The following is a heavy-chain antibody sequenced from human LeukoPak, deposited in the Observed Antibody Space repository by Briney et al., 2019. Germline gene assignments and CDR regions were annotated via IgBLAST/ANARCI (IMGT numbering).Heavy chain of an antibody. J-gene: IGHJ3*02. Sequence: PGGSLRLSCAASGFTFSSDGMHWVRQAPGKGLEWVAAISYDGSSKYYIDSVKGRFTISRDNSKNTLYLQMNSLRVEDTAVYHCAKGYGFDNGDYRHAFDIWGQGTMVTVSS. CDR1: GFTFSSDG. CDR2: ISYDGSSK. CDR3: AKGYGFDNGDYRHAFDI. D-gene: IGHD4-17*01. V-gene: IGHV3-30*18.